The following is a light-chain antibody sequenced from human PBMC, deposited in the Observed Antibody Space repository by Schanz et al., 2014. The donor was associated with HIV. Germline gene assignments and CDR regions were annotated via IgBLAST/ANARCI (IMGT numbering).Light chain of an antibody. Sequence: EIVLTQSPDTLSLSPGERVTLSCRASRSVNSNFPWYQQKPRQAPRLLIYRASTRATGIPARFSGSGSGTEFTLTISRLEPEDFAVYYCQQYGSSPRTFGPGTKVDIK. CDR2: RAS. V-gene: IGKV3-20*01. CDR3: QQYGSSPRT. J-gene: IGKJ3*01. CDR1: RSVNSN.